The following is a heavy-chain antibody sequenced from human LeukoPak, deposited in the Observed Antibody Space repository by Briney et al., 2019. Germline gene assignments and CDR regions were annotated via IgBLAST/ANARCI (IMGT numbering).Heavy chain of an antibody. CDR3: ARLVTYYYDSSGYYASYYYMDV. V-gene: IGHV4-4*09. CDR2: IYTSGST. Sequence: SETLSLTCTVSGGSISSYYWSWIRQPPGKGLEWIGYIYTSGSTNYNPSLKSRVTISVATSKNQFSLKLSSVTAADTAVYYCARLVTYYYDSSGYYASYYYMDVWGKGTTVTVSS. D-gene: IGHD3-22*01. J-gene: IGHJ6*03. CDR1: GGSISSYY.